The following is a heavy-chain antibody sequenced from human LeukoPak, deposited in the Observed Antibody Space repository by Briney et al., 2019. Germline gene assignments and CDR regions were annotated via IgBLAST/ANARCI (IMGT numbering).Heavy chain of an antibody. CDR2: IRSDGSNK. CDR3: AKEGTTRLTGYYYYYMDV. D-gene: IGHD1-1*01. CDR1: GFTFSSYG. Sequence: GGSLRLSCAASGFTFSSYGMHWVRQAPGKGLEWVAFIRSDGSNKYYADSVKGRFTISRDNSKNTLYLQMNSLRAEDTAVYYCAKEGTTRLTGYYYYYMDVWGKGTTVTISS. J-gene: IGHJ6*03. V-gene: IGHV3-30*02.